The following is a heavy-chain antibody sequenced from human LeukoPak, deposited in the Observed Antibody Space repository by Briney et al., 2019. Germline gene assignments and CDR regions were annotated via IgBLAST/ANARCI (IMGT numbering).Heavy chain of an antibody. J-gene: IGHJ4*02. CDR3: ASLDSSGYRYYFDY. CDR2: IYYSGST. V-gene: IGHV4-59*08. D-gene: IGHD3-22*01. CDR1: GGSISSYY. Sequence: SETLSLTCTVSGGSISSYYWSWIRQPPGKGLEWIGYIYYSGSTNYNPSLKSRVTISVDRSKNQFSLKLSSVTAADTAVYYCASLDSSGYRYYFDYWGQGTLVTVSS.